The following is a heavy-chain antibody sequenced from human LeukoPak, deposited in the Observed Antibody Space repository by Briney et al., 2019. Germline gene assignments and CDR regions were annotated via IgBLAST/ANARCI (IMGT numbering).Heavy chain of an antibody. CDR3: ARGVPDIVPSFDP. CDR2: IIPIFGTA. D-gene: IGHD5-12*01. J-gene: IGHJ5*02. CDR1: GGTFSSYA. V-gene: IGHV1-69*01. Sequence: SVKVSCKASGGTFSSYAISWVRQAPGQGLEWMGGIIPIFGTANYAQKFQGRVTITADESTSTAYMELSSLRSEDTAVYYCARGVPDIVPSFDPWGQGTLVTVSS.